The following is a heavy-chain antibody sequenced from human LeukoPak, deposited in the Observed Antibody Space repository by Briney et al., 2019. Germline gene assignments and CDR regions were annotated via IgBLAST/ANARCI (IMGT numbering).Heavy chain of an antibody. CDR1: GGSVSTSNW. V-gene: IGHV3-48*02. Sequence: PSGTLSLTCAVSGGSVSTSNWWSWVRQAPGKGLEWVSYIRSSGGVTFYADSVKGRFTISRDNAKTSLYLQMNSLRDEDTAVYYCARDGVSLGPDFDYWGQGTLVTVSS. CDR2: IRSSGGVT. CDR3: ARDGVSLGPDFDY. D-gene: IGHD3-16*01. J-gene: IGHJ4*02.